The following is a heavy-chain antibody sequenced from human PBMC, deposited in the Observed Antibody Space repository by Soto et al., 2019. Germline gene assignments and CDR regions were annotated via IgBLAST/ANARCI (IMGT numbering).Heavy chain of an antibody. J-gene: IGHJ3*02. CDR1: GGSISSSSYY. CDR2: IYYSGST. CDR3: ARHSNPSTNYDYIWGSYRRYAFDI. V-gene: IGHV4-39*01. Sequence: QLQLQESGPGLVKPSETLSLTCTVSGGSISSSSYYWGWIRQPPGKGLEWIGSIYYSGSTYYNPSLKSRVTISVDTSKNQFSLKLSSVTAADTAVYYCARHSNPSTNYDYIWGSYRRYAFDIWGQGTMVTVSS. D-gene: IGHD3-16*02.